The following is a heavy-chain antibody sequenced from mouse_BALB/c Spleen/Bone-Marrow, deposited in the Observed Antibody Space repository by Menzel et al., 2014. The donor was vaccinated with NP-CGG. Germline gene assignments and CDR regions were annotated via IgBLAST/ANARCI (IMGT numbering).Heavy chain of an antibody. CDR1: GFTFXDYY. D-gene: IGHD2-14*01. V-gene: IGHV5-4*02. Sequence: CGGGLVKPGGSLKLSCAASGFTFXDYYMYWVRQTPEKRLEWVATISDGGSYTDYPGSVKGRFTVSRDNAKNNLYLQMSSLKSEDTAMYYCARTYRPFALDYWGQGTSVTVSS. CDR2: ISDGGSYT. J-gene: IGHJ4*01. CDR3: ARTYRPFALDY.